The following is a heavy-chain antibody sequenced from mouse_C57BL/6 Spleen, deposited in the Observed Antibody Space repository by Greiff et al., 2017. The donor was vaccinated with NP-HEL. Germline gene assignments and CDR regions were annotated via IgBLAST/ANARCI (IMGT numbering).Heavy chain of an antibody. CDR3: ARGGSYYGSSCFDY. Sequence: QVQLQQSGAELVRPGASVKLSCKASGYTFTDYYINWVKQRPGQGLEWIARIYPGSGNTYYNEKFKGKATLTAEKSSSTAYMQLSSLTSEDSAVYFCARGGSYYGSSCFDYWGQGTTLTVSS. D-gene: IGHD1-1*01. CDR1: GYTFTDYY. J-gene: IGHJ2*01. CDR2: IYPGSGNT. V-gene: IGHV1-76*01.